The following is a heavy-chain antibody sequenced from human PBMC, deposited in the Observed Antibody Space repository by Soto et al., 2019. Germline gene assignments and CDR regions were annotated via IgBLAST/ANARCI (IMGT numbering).Heavy chain of an antibody. J-gene: IGHJ5*02. V-gene: IGHV4-59*01. D-gene: IGHD3-10*01. Sequence: QVQLQESGPGLVKPSETLSLTCTVSGGSISSYYWSWIRQPPGKGLEWIGYIYYSGSTNYNPSLKDRVTISVDTSKNQFSLKLSSVTAADTAVYYCARDHYGSGSPMSPWGQGTLVTVSS. CDR2: IYYSGST. CDR1: GGSISSYY. CDR3: ARDHYGSGSPMSP.